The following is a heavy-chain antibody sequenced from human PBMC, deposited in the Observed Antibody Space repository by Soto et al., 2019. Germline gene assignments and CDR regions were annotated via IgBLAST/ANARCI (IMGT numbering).Heavy chain of an antibody. CDR2: IYYSGST. CDR3: ARDRRRSGPLDY. D-gene: IGHD3-10*01. J-gene: IGHJ4*02. CDR1: GGSISSGDYY. Sequence: TSETLSLTCTVSGGSISSGDYYWSWIRQPPGKGLEWIGYIYYSGSTYYNPSLKSRVTISVDTSKNQFSLKLSSVTAADTAVYYCARDRRRSGPLDYWGQGTLVTVSS. V-gene: IGHV4-30-4*01.